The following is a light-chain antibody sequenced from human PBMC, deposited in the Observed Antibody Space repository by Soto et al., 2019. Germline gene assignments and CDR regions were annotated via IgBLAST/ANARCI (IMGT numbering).Light chain of an antibody. CDR2: GNN. Sequence: QSVLTQPPSASGTPWQRVTISCSGSTSNIGNNPVNWFQQLPGTAPKLLIYGNNQRPSGVPDRFSGSKSGTSASLAISGLQSEDEADYYCAAWDGSLRAYVFGTGTKVTVL. J-gene: IGLJ1*01. CDR1: TSNIGNNP. CDR3: AAWDGSLRAYV. V-gene: IGLV1-44*01.